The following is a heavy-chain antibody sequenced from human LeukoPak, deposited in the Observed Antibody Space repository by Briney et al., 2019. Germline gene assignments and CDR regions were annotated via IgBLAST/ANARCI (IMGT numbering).Heavy chain of an antibody. Sequence: GGSLRLSCAASGFTFSSYAMSWVRQAPGKGLEWVSVIYSGGSTYYADSVKGRFTISRDNSKNTLYLQMNSLRAEDTAVYYCASSGWELLIAFDIWGQGTMVTVSS. D-gene: IGHD1-26*01. V-gene: IGHV3-53*01. CDR3: ASSGWELLIAFDI. CDR1: GFTFSSYA. J-gene: IGHJ3*02. CDR2: IYSGGST.